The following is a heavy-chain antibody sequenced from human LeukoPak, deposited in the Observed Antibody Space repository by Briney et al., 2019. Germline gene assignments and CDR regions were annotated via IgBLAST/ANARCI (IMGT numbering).Heavy chain of an antibody. V-gene: IGHV3-9*01. J-gene: IGHJ6*02. CDR1: GFAFHNYA. CDR2: INWNSDTK. Sequence: SLRLSCVGSGFAFHNYAMHWVRRPPGKGLEWVSAINWNSDTKAYADSVKGRFTISRDRARKSLYLQMDSLRPEDTALYYCAKDTGGNGAYFYAMDVWGQGTSVTVSS. D-gene: IGHD4-23*01. CDR3: AKDTGGNGAYFYAMDV.